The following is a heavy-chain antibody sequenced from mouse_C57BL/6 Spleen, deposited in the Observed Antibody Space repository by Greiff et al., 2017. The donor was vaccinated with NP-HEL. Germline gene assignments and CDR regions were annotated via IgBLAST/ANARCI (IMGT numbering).Heavy chain of an antibody. Sequence: DVMLVESGGGLVKPGGSLKLSCAASGFTFSSYPMSWVRQTPEKRLEWVATISGGGGNTYYPDSVKGRFTISRDNAKNTLYLQMSSLRSEDTALYYCARHVTTVVAFDYWGQGTTLTVSS. V-gene: IGHV5-9*01. CDR1: GFTFSSYP. CDR3: ARHVTTVVAFDY. D-gene: IGHD1-1*01. J-gene: IGHJ2*01. CDR2: ISGGGGNT.